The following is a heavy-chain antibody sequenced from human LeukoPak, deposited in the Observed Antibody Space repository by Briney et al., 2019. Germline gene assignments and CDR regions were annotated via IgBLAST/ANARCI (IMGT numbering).Heavy chain of an antibody. J-gene: IGHJ4*02. CDR3: ARVPRVIPYYFDY. Sequence: GASVKVSCKASGYTFTSFGITWVRQAPGQGLEWMGWISNNNGNTNYAQKLQGRVTMTTDTSTSTAYMELRSLRSDDTAVYYCARVPRVIPYYFDYWGQGTLVTVSS. CDR1: GYTFTSFG. D-gene: IGHD3-16*02. CDR2: ISNNNGNT. V-gene: IGHV1-18*01.